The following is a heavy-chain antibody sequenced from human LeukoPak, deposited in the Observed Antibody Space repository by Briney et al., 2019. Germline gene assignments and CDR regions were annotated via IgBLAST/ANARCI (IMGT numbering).Heavy chain of an antibody. Sequence: PGGSLRLSCAASGFIFSNYVMSWVRQAPGKGLEWVSAISGSGGSTYYADSVKGRFTISRDNSKNTLYLQLNSLRAEDTAVYYCAKTRSTYYYYGMDVWGQGTTVTVSS. CDR3: AKTRSTYYYYGMDV. V-gene: IGHV3-23*01. CDR1: GFIFSNYV. J-gene: IGHJ6*02. CDR2: ISGSGGST. D-gene: IGHD2-2*01.